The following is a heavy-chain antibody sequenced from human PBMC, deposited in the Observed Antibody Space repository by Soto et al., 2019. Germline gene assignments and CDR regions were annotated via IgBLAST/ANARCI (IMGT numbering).Heavy chain of an antibody. CDR2: ISAQNGNT. J-gene: IGHJ5*02. CDR3: ARNRPAAGTDWFDT. D-gene: IGHD6-13*01. V-gene: IGHV1-18*01. CDR1: GYTFTSYG. Sequence: ASGKVSCNASGYTFTSYGIGWLRHAPGQGLEWMGWISAQNGNTKSAQKLKGRVTMTTDTSTRTAHMEPPSLRSEDTAAYYCARNRPAAGTDWFDTWGQGTLVTVSS.